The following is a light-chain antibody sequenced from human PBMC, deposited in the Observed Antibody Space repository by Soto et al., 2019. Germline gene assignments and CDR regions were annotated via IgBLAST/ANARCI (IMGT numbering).Light chain of an antibody. V-gene: IGKV1-27*01. Sequence: DIQMTQSPSSLSASVGDRVTITCRASQGISNYLAWYQQKPGKVPKLLIYAASTLQSGVPSRFSGSGSGTEFTLTISSLQPEDVATDYCQKYNSAPPLFTFGPGTKVDIK. CDR1: QGISNY. J-gene: IGKJ3*01. CDR2: AAS. CDR3: QKYNSAPPLFT.